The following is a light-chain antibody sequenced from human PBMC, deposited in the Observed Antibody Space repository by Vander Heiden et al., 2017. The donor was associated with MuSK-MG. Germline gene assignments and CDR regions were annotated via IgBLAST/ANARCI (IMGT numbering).Light chain of an antibody. CDR1: QSLLHSNGYNY. Sequence: DIVMTQSPLSLPVTPGEPASIPCRSSQSLLHSNGYNYLDWYLQKPEQSPQLLIYLGTNQASGVPDRFSGSGSGTDFTLKISRVEAEDVGVYCCMRDLQIYTFGQGTKLEIK. CDR2: LGT. V-gene: IGKV2-28*01. CDR3: MRDLQIYT. J-gene: IGKJ2*01.